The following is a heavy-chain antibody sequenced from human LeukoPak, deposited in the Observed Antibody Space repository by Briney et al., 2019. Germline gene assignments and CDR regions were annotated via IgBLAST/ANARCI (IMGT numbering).Heavy chain of an antibody. D-gene: IGHD6-19*01. V-gene: IGHV4-34*01. Sequence: SETLSLTCAVYGGSFSGYYWSWIRQPPGKGLEWIGEINHSGSTNYNPSLKSRVTISVDTSKNQFSLKLSSVTAADTAVYYCARSHSSGTPFDYWGQGTLVTVSS. CDR1: GGSFSGYY. CDR3: ARSHSSGTPFDY. CDR2: INHSGST. J-gene: IGHJ4*02.